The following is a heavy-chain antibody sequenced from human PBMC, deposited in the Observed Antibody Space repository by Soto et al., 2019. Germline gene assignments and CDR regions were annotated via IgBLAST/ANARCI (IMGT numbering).Heavy chain of an antibody. J-gene: IGHJ4*02. D-gene: IGHD6-19*01. CDR2: VYYTGST. V-gene: IGHV4-59*01. CDR3: ARSVAVPGAHTDY. Sequence: SEILSLTCSVSGGSISGSYWSWIRQSPGKGLEWLGYVYYTGSTNYSPSLRSRVSISVDTSKNEFSLRLSSVTAADTAVYFCARSVAVPGAHTDYWGQGTQVTVSS. CDR1: GGSISGSY.